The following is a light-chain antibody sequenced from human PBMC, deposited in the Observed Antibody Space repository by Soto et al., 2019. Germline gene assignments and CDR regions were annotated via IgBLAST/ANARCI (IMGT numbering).Light chain of an antibody. V-gene: IGKV1-8*01. Sequence: AIRMTQSPSSFSASTGERVTITCRASQGISSHLAWYQVKPGKAPRLLIYTASYLESGVPSRFSGSGSGTDVTLTISTRQAEDVAVDYCQQYFSYPLTFGGGTKVEIK. CDR2: TAS. CDR3: QQYFSYPLT. J-gene: IGKJ4*01. CDR1: QGISSH.